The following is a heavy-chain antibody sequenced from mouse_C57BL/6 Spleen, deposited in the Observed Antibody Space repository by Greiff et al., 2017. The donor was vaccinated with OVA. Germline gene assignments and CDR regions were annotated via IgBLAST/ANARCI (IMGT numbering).Heavy chain of an antibody. CDR1: GYTFTDYY. V-gene: IGHV1-26*01. D-gene: IGHD4-1*01. Sequence: EVQLQQSGPELVKPGASVKISCKASGYTFTDYYMNWVKQSHGKSLEWIGDINPNNGGTSYNQKFKGKATLTVDKTSSTAYMELRSLTSEDSAVYYCARLGTGTCYWGQGTTLTVSS. J-gene: IGHJ2*01. CDR3: ARLGTGTCY. CDR2: INPNNGGT.